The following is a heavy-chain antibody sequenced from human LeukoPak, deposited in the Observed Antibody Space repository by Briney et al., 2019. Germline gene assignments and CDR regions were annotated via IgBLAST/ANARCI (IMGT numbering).Heavy chain of an antibody. J-gene: IGHJ6*03. CDR1: GYTFTIYA. CDR3: ARDQSSSWSSYYYMDV. D-gene: IGHD6-6*01. CDR2: INTNTGNP. V-gene: IGHV7-4-1*02. Sequence: ASVKVSCKASGYTFTIYAMNWVRQAPGQGLEWMGWINTNTGNPTYAQGFTGRFVFSLDTSVSTAYLQISSLKAEDTAVYYCARDQSSSWSSYYYMDVWGKGTTVTVSS.